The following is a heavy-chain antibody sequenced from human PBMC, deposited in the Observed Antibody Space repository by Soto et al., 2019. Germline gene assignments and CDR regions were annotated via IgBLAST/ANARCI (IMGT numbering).Heavy chain of an antibody. V-gene: IGHV3-30*18. CDR1: GFTFSSYG. CDR3: AKISYYYDSSGYYP. D-gene: IGHD3-22*01. CDR2: ISYDGSNK. Sequence: GGSLRLSCAASGFTFSSYGMHWVRQAPGKGLEWVAVISYDGSNKYYADSVKGRFTISRDNSKNTLYLQMNSLRAEDTAVYYCAKISYYYDSSGYYPWGQGTLVTVSS. J-gene: IGHJ5*02.